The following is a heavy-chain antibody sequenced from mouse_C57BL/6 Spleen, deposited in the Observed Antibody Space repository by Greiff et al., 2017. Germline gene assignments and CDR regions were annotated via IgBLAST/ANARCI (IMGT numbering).Heavy chain of an antibody. J-gene: IGHJ3*01. CDR1: GYTFTDYE. Sequence: QVQLQQSGAELVRPGASVTLSCKASGYTFTDYEMHWVKQTPVHGLEWIGAIDPETGGTAYNQKFKGKAILTADKSSSTAYMALRSLTSEDAAVYYCARSELGQGAWFAYWGQGTLVTVSA. V-gene: IGHV1-15*01. CDR2: IDPETGGT. D-gene: IGHD4-1*01. CDR3: ARSELGQGAWFAY.